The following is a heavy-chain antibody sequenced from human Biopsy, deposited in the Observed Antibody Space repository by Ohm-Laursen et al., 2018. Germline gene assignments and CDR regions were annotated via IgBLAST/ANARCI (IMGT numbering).Heavy chain of an antibody. D-gene: IGHD4-17*01. CDR1: GYTFISYG. CDR2: INPYNDDT. CDR3: ARDPHGEGRDYGSYFDY. Sequence: ASVKVSCKASGYTFISYGISWVRQAPGQGLEWMGWINPYNDDTHYAQKVQGRVTMTTDTSTNTAYMELRSLKSDDTALYYCARDPHGEGRDYGSYFDYWGQGTLVTVSS. J-gene: IGHJ4*02. V-gene: IGHV1-18*01.